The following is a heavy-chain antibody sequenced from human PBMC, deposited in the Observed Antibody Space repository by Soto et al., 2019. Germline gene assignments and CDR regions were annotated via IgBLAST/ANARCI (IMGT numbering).Heavy chain of an antibody. CDR2: LNTGDGNT. CDR1: GYSFSTYG. J-gene: IGHJ4*02. V-gene: IGHV1-18*04. CDR3: ARGETYGSARDVFDH. D-gene: IGHD3-10*01. Sequence: QVLLVQSGAEVKKPGAAVNVSCKASGYSFSTYGVSWVRQAPVQGLEWMGGLNTGDGNTAYAQKLKGRITLTTDTSTTTAYMEMRSLRSDDTAIYYCARGETYGSARDVFDHWGQGTLVTVSS.